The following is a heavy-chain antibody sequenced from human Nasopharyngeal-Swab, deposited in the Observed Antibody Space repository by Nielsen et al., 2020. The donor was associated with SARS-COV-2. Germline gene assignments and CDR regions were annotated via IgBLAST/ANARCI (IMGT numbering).Heavy chain of an antibody. CDR1: GFTFSSYS. J-gene: IGHJ6*03. V-gene: IGHV3-21*01. Sequence: GESLKISCAASGFTFSSYSMNWVRQAPGKGLEWVPSISSSSSYIYYADSVKGRFTISRDNAKNSLYLQMNSLRAEDTAVYYCARERKNYYDSSGYYLEFYYYYYMDVWGKGTTVTVSS. D-gene: IGHD3-22*01. CDR3: ARERKNYYDSSGYYLEFYYYYYMDV. CDR2: ISSSSSYI.